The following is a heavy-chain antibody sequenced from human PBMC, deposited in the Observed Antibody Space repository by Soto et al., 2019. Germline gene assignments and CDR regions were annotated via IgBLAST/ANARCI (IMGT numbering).Heavy chain of an antibody. V-gene: IGHV3-7*03. CDR1: GFTFRLYW. D-gene: IGHD4-17*01. CDR3: ARDREYSDYPLDY. CDR2: IKQDGSEK. J-gene: IGHJ4*02. Sequence: EVQLVESGGGLVQPGGSLRLSCAASGFTFRLYWKSCVRRAPGKGLEGVANIKQDGSEKYYVDSVKGRFTISRDNAKKSLYLQMNSLRAEDTAVYYCARDREYSDYPLDYWGQGTLVTVSS.